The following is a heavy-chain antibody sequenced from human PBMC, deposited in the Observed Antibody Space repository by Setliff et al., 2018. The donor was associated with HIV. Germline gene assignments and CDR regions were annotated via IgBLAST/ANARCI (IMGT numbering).Heavy chain of an antibody. CDR2: IYYSGNP. Sequence: PSETLSLTCTVSGGSISSGYYYWSWNRQHPGKGLEWIGYIYYSGNPFYNPSLRSRVTISLDTSKNQFSLKLSSVTAADTALYYCAGGFDYAHRQPLYYFDYWGQGTLVTVSS. CDR3: AGGFDYAHRQPLYYFDY. J-gene: IGHJ4*02. CDR1: GGSISSGYYY. V-gene: IGHV4-31*03. D-gene: IGHD2-2*01.